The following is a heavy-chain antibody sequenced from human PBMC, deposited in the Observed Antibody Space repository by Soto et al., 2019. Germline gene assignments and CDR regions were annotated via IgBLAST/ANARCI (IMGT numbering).Heavy chain of an antibody. CDR2: IIPMIGTG. V-gene: IGHV1-69*13. Sequence: SVKVSCKASGDTSDSFSISWVRQAPGQGLEWMGGIIPMIGTGNYAQKFQGRLTITADESTGTSYMDLKSLRSEDTAVYFCARDNRYDDGGWYSSSDWFDPWGQGTLVTVSS. CDR3: ARDNRYDDGGWYSSSDWFDP. CDR1: GDTSDSFS. J-gene: IGHJ5*02. D-gene: IGHD6-19*01.